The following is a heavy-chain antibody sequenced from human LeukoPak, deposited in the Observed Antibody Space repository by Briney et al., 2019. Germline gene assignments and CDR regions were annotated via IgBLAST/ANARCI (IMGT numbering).Heavy chain of an antibody. CDR1: GYTFTSYY. V-gene: IGHV1-46*01. CDR2: INPSGGST. CDR3: ARDGIAVAGTVYYYGMDV. J-gene: IGHJ6*02. Sequence: ASVKVSCKASGYTFTSYYMHWVRQAPGQGLEWMGIINPSGGSTSYAQKFQGRVTMTRDTSTSTVYMELSSLRSEDTAVYYCARDGIAVAGTVYYYGMDVWGQGTTATVSS. D-gene: IGHD6-19*01.